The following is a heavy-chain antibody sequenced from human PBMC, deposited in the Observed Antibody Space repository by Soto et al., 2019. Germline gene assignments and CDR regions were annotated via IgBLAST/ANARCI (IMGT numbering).Heavy chain of an antibody. V-gene: IGHV3-30-3*01. CDR2: ISYDGSNK. J-gene: IGHJ4*02. CDR3: ARDLFRAYSSSWYEHDY. D-gene: IGHD6-13*01. CDR1: GFTFSSYA. Sequence: PRLSCAASGFTFSSYAMHWVRQAPGKGLEWVAVISYDGSNKYYADSVKGRFTISRDNSKNTLYLQMNSLRAEDPAVYYCARDLFRAYSSSWYEHDYWGQGTLVTVSS.